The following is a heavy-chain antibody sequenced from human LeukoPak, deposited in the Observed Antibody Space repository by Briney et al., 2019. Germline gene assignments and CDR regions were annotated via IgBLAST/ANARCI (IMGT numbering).Heavy chain of an antibody. CDR1: GFTFSSYG. Sequence: GSLRLSCAASGFTFSSYGMHWVRQAPGKGLEWVANIKQDGSEKYYVDSVKGRFTISRDNAKNSLYLQMNSLRAEDTAVYYCARTKKVVPAAIPYYYMDVWGKGTTVTVSS. D-gene: IGHD2-2*01. V-gene: IGHV3-7*01. CDR3: ARTKKVVPAAIPYYYMDV. CDR2: IKQDGSEK. J-gene: IGHJ6*03.